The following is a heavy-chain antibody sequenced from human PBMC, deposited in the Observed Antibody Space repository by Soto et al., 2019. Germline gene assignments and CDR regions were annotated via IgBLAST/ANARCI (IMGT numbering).Heavy chain of an antibody. V-gene: IGHV3-66*01. CDR3: ARDPWAADY. D-gene: IGHD3-16*01. CDR2: IYSGGST. J-gene: IGHJ4*02. Sequence: EVQLVESGGGLVQPGGSLRLSCAASGFTVSTKCMNWVRQAPGKGLEWVSVIYSGGSTFYADSVRGRFTISRDNSKNTVNLQMNSLRAEDTAVYYCARDPWAADYWGQGTLVTVSS. CDR1: GFTVSTKC.